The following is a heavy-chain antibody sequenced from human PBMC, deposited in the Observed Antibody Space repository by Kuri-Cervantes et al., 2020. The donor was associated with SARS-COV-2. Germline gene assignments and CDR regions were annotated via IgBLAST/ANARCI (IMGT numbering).Heavy chain of an antibody. CDR1: GFTFSSYSMN. J-gene: IGHJ5*02. V-gene: IGHV4-39*01. CDR2: IYHSGST. Sequence: GSLRLSCAASGFTFSSYSMNWVRQAPGKGLEWIGSIYHSGSTYYNPSLKSRVTISVDTSTNQFSLKLSSVTAADTAVYYCGRHFSSGVAVVPAANDHWGQGTLVTVSS. D-gene: IGHD2-2*01. CDR3: GRHFSSGVAVVPAANDH.